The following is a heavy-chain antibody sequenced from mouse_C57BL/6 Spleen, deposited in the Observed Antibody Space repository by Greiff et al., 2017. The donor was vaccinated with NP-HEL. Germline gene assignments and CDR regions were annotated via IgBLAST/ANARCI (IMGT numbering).Heavy chain of an antibody. V-gene: IGHV1-52*01. CDR3: ARTPFITTVAYYFDY. D-gene: IGHD1-1*01. Sequence: VQMQQPGAELVRPGSSVKLSCKASGYTFTSYWMHWVKQRPIQGLEWIGNIDPSDSETHYNQKFKDKATLTVDKSSSTAYMQLSSLTSEDSAVYYCARTPFITTVAYYFDYWGQGTTLTVSS. CDR1: GYTFTSYW. J-gene: IGHJ2*01. CDR2: IDPSDSET.